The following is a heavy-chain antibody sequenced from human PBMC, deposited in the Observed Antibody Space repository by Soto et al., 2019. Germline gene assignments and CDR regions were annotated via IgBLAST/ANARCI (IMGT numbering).Heavy chain of an antibody. CDR3: TRRAYPSDY. Sequence: EVQLVESGGGLVQPGGSLRLSCAVSGFTVGNNYMSWVRQAPGKGLEWVSLIYSGGTTNYADSVKGRFAISRDSSRNTVYLQMNSVKADDTAVYDCTRRAYPSDYWGQGTLVTVSS. CDR1: GFTVGNNY. V-gene: IGHV3-66*01. CDR2: IYSGGTT. J-gene: IGHJ4*02. D-gene: IGHD2-2*01.